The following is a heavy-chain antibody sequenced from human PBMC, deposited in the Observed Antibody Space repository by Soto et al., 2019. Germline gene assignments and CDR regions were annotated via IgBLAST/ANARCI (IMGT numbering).Heavy chain of an antibody. CDR2: IYWSGDE. Sequence: SGPTLVNPTQTLTLTCSFSGFSLSTSGVGVGWIRQPPGKALEWLAHIYWSGDEHYRPSLKSRLSITKDASKNQVVLTMTNMDPVDTATYYCARGIATRPVFAFDVWGQGTMVTVSS. CDR3: ARGIATRPVFAFDV. CDR1: GFSLSTSGVG. D-gene: IGHD6-6*01. V-gene: IGHV2-5*01. J-gene: IGHJ3*01.